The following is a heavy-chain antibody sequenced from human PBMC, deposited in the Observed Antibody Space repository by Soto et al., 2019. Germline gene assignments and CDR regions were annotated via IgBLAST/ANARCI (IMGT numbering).Heavy chain of an antibody. D-gene: IGHD2-2*01. V-gene: IGHV1-18*01. J-gene: IGHJ4*02. Sequence: QVQLVQSGAEVKKPGASVKVSCKASGYTFTSYGISWVRQAPGQGLEWMGWISAYNGNTNYAQKLQGRVTMTTDTXTXTAYMELRSLRSDDTAVYYCARHWRIKGSSTSCEDYWGQGTLVTVSS. CDR1: GYTFTSYG. CDR3: ARHWRIKGSSTSCEDY. CDR2: ISAYNGNT.